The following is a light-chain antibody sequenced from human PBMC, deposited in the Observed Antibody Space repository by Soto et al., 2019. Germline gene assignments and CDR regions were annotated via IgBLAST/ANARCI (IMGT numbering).Light chain of an antibody. Sequence: DIQLTQSPSFLSACVGDRVSITCRASQGINSFLAWYQQRPGKAPNVLIYGASTLQSGVPSRFSGSGSGTEFTLTISSLQPEDFATYYCQQLHSYPLTFGGGTKVEIK. CDR3: QQLHSYPLT. CDR2: GAS. J-gene: IGKJ4*01. CDR1: QGINSF. V-gene: IGKV1-9*01.